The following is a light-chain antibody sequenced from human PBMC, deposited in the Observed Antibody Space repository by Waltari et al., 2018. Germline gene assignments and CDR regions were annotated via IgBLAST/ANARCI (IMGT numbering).Light chain of an antibody. V-gene: IGLV3-21*03. J-gene: IGLJ2*01. Sequence: SYVLTQPPSVSVAPGKTASITCGGSDIGNQVVNWYQQRQGQAPVLVVYDDRDRPSRIPERFSGSISGNVATLTVSRVEAEDEADYYCQVWDSSRDLLFIGGGTKLTVL. CDR3: QVWDSSRDLLF. CDR1: DIGNQV. CDR2: DDR.